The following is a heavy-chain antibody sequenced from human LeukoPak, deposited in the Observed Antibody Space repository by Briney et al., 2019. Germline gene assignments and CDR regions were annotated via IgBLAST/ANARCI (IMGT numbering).Heavy chain of an antibody. V-gene: IGHV3-30*04. Sequence: GRSLRLSCAASGFTFSNHAIHWVRQAPGKGLEWVTVISYDGSHIYYADSVKGRFTISRDNSKNTLYLQMNSLRAEDTAVYYCAKGNSSSWYGYYGMDVWGQGTTVTVSS. D-gene: IGHD6-13*01. CDR3: AKGNSSSWYGYYGMDV. CDR1: GFTFSNHA. CDR2: ISYDGSHI. J-gene: IGHJ6*02.